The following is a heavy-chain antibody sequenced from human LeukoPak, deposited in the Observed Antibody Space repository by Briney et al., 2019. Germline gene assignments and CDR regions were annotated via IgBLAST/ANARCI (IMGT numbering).Heavy chain of an antibody. CDR1: GFTFSSHA. CDR3: ARSSGDLGDFDY. CDR2: ISSNGGST. V-gene: IGHV3-64*01. Sequence: PGGSLRLSCAASGFTFSSHAMHWVRQAPGKGLEYVSAISSNGGSTYYANSVKGRFTISRDNAKNSLYLQMNSLRAEDTAVYYCARSSGDLGDFDYWGQGTLVTVSS. D-gene: IGHD3-16*01. J-gene: IGHJ4*02.